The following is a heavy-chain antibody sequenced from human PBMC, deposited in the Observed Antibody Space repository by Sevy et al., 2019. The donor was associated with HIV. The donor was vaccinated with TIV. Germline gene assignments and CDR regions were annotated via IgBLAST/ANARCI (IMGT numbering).Heavy chain of an antibody. D-gene: IGHD3-9*01. Sequence: GGSLRLSCAASGFTFSSYSMNWVRQAPGMGLEWVSSISSSSSYIYYADSVKGRFTISRDNAKNSLYLQMNSLRAEDTAVYYCARADILTGYYPSYWGQRTLVTVSS. CDR3: ARADILTGYYPSY. CDR1: GFTFSSYS. J-gene: IGHJ4*02. V-gene: IGHV3-21*01. CDR2: ISSSSSYI.